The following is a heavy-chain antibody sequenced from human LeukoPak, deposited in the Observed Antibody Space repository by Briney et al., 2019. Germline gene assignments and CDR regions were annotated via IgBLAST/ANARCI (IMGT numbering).Heavy chain of an antibody. D-gene: IGHD3-10*01. CDR2: INPNSGGT. CDR1: GYTFTSYD. V-gene: IGHV1-2*02. J-gene: IGHJ6*03. Sequence: GASVKVSCKASGYTFTSYDINWVRQAPGQGLEWMGWINPNSGGTNYAQKFQGRVTMTRDTSISTAYMELSRLRSDDTAVYYCARLIRDYYYYMDVWGKGTTVTVSS. CDR3: ARLIRDYYYYMDV.